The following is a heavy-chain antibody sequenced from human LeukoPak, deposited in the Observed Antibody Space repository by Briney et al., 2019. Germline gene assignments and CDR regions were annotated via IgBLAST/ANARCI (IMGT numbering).Heavy chain of an antibody. CDR1: GGSFSGYY. CDR2: INHSGST. V-gene: IGHV4-34*01. J-gene: IGHJ4*02. CDR3: ARGPLKRWSGYYSY. Sequence: PLETLSLTCAVYGGSFSGYYWSWIRQPPGKGLEWIGEINHSGSTNYNPSLKSRVAISVDTSKNQFSLKLSSVTAADTAVYYCARGPLKRWSGYYSYWGQGTLVTVSS. D-gene: IGHD3-3*01.